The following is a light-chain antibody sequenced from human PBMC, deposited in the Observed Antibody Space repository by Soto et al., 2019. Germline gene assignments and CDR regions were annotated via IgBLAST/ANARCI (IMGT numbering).Light chain of an antibody. J-gene: IGKJ2*01. CDR1: QSVSSY. CDR3: QQRFNWPRFT. Sequence: EIVLTQSPATLSLSPGERATLSCRASQSVSSYLAWYQQKPGQAPRLLIYGASNRATGIPARFSGGGSGTDFTLTISRLEPEDFAVYYCQQRFNWPRFTFGQGTKLEIK. V-gene: IGKV3-11*01. CDR2: GAS.